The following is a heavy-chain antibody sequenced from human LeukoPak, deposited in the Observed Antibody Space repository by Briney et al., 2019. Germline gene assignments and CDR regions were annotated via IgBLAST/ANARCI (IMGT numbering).Heavy chain of an antibody. CDR2: TYYRSKWYN. CDR1: GDSVSSNSAA. Sequence: SQTLSLTCAISGDSVSSNSAAWNWIRQSPSRGLEWLGRTYYRSKWYNDYAVSVKSRITINPDTSKNQFSLQLNSVTPEYTAVYYCARGTIAAAGIDSADYFDYWGQGTLVTVSS. V-gene: IGHV6-1*01. D-gene: IGHD6-13*01. J-gene: IGHJ4*02. CDR3: ARGTIAAAGIDSADYFDY.